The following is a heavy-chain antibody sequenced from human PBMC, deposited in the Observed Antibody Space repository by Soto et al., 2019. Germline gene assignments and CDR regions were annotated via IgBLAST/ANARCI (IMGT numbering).Heavy chain of an antibody. CDR3: ARGRAEYNSWLGLEY. J-gene: IGHJ4*02. V-gene: IGHV1-8*01. D-gene: IGHD6-6*01. Sequence: QVQLVQSGAEVKKPGASVKVSCKASGHTFSSHDINWVRQATGQGLEWMGWMNPNTGNTGYAQTFQGRVSMTRDTSINTAYMELSSLRSEHTAVYYCARGRAEYNSWLGLEYWGQGTLVTVSS. CDR2: MNPNTGNT. CDR1: GHTFSSHD.